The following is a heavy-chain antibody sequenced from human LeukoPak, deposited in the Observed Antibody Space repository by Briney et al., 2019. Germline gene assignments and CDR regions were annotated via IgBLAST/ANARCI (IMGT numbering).Heavy chain of an antibody. D-gene: IGHD6-6*01. CDR2: ISNSGGST. CDR1: GSTFSSYA. V-gene: IGHV3-23*01. CDR3: AKETSSSFDY. Sequence: RPGGSLRRSCAASGSTFSSYAMNWVRQAPGKGLEWVSGISNSGGSTYYADSVKGRFTISRDNSKNTLYLQMNSLRAEDTAVYYCAKETSSSFDYWGQGTLVTVSP. J-gene: IGHJ4*02.